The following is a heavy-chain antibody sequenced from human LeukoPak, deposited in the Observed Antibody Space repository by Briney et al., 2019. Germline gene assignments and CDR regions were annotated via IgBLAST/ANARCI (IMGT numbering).Heavy chain of an antibody. CDR3: ARVPEGAVDY. CDR1: GFTFSSYS. CDR2: INSDGSST. Sequence: GGSLRLSCVASGFTFSSYSMNWVRQAPGKGLVWVSRINSDGSSTSYADSVKGRFTISRDNAKNTLYLQMNSLRAEDTAVYYCARVPEGAVDYWGQGTLVTVSS. V-gene: IGHV3-74*01. D-gene: IGHD1-14*01. J-gene: IGHJ4*02.